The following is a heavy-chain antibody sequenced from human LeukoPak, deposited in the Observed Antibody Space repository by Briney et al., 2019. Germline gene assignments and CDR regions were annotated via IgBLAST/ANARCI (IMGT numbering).Heavy chain of an antibody. Sequence: SETLSLTCTVSGASINSFYWSWIRQPPGQGLEWIGYISFSGSTSYNPSLKSRVTISVDTSKNQFSLKLSSVTAADTAVYYCARDLTRGYSYGSPGHYYYGMDVWGQGTTVTVSS. J-gene: IGHJ6*02. CDR1: GASINSFY. D-gene: IGHD5-18*01. CDR2: ISFSGST. V-gene: IGHV4-59*01. CDR3: ARDLTRGYSYGSPGHYYYGMDV.